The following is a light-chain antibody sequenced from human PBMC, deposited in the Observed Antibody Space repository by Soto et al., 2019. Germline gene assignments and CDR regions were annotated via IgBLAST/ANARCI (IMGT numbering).Light chain of an antibody. V-gene: IGLV2-14*01. CDR1: SSDVGGYNY. CDR2: EVS. Sequence: QSALTQPASVSGSPGQSITISCTGTSSDVGGYNYVSWYQQHPGKAPKLMIYEVSNRPSGVSNRFSGSKSGNTASLTISGLRPEDEADYYCSSYTSSSPPYVFGTGTKVTVL. J-gene: IGLJ1*01. CDR3: SSYTSSSPPYV.